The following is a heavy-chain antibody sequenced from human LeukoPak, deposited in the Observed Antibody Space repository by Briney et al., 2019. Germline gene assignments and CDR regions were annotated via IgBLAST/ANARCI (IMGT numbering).Heavy chain of an antibody. Sequence: GGSLRLSCAASGFTFSSYSMSWVRQAPGKGLEWVSSITASADTSFYSDSVKGRFAISRDNSKNTLYLLVNSLRAEDTAVYYCARSPRAYDHYFDCWGQGTLVTVSS. CDR3: ARSPRAYDHYFDC. CDR2: ITASADTS. D-gene: IGHD3-22*01. CDR1: GFTFSSYS. J-gene: IGHJ4*02. V-gene: IGHV3-23*01.